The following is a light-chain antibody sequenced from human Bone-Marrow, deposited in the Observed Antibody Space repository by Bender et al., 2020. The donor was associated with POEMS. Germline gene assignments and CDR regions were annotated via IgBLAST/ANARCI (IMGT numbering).Light chain of an antibody. J-gene: IGLJ3*02. CDR3: CSYAVTKNWV. V-gene: IGLV2-11*01. Sequence: QSALTQPRSVSGSPGQSVTISCTGTSSDVGAYNAVSWYQLHPGKAPRLIIFGVSERPSGVPDRFSGSKSDNTASLTISGLQAEDEADYYCCSYAVTKNWVFGGGTKVTVL. CDR2: GVS. CDR1: SSDVGAYNA.